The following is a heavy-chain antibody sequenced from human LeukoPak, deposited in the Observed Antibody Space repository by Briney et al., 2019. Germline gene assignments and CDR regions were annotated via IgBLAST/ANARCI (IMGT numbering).Heavy chain of an antibody. V-gene: IGHV3-7*05. CDR2: IKEDGSEK. CDR3: AKDCSPPGASLCYFDY. D-gene: IGHD3-10*02. J-gene: IGHJ4*02. CDR1: GFTFSSYW. Sequence: GGSLRLSCAASGFTFSSYWMTWVRQAPGKGLEWVANIKEDGSEKYYVDSAKGRFTISRDNAKNSMFLQMNSLRAEDTAVYYCAKDCSPPGASLCYFDYWGQGSLVTVSS.